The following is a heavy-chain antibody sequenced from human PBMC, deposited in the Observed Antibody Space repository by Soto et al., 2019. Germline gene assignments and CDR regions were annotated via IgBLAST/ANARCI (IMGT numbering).Heavy chain of an antibody. CDR2: ISYDGSNK. CDR3: AKGDRLLWFGELLSNDAFDI. D-gene: IGHD3-10*01. J-gene: IGHJ3*02. V-gene: IGHV3-30*18. CDR1: GFTFSSYG. Sequence: QVQLVESGGGVVQPGRSLRLSCAASGFTFSSYGMHWVRQAPGKGLEWVAVISYDGSNKYYADSVKGRFTISRDNSKNTLYLQMNSLRAEDTAVYYCAKGDRLLWFGELLSNDAFDIWGQGTMVTVSS.